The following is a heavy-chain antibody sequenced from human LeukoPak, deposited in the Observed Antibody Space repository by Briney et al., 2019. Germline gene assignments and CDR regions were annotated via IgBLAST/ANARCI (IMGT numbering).Heavy chain of an antibody. J-gene: IGHJ4*02. CDR2: IYHSGST. V-gene: IGHV4-4*02. D-gene: IGHD3-9*01. Sequence: SETLSLTCAVSGGSISSSNWWSWVRQPPGKGLEWIGEIYHSGSTNYNPSLKSRVTISVDKSKNQFSLKLSSVTAADTAVYYCARVPYDILTGFLTFDYWGQGTLVTVSS. CDR1: GGSISSSNW. CDR3: ARVPYDILTGFLTFDY.